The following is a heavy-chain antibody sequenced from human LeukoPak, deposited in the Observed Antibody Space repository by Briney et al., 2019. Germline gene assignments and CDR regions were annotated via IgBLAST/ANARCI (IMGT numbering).Heavy chain of an antibody. D-gene: IGHD3-16*01. V-gene: IGHV3-74*01. J-gene: IGHJ4*02. CDR2: INSDGSAT. CDR3: ARGYAWGDY. CDR1: GFTLSSYW. Sequence: GGSLRLSCAASGFTLSSYWMQWVRQAPGKGLVWVSRINSDGSATNYADSVKGRFTISRDNAKNTLYLQMNSLRAEDTAVYYCARGYAWGDYWGQGRLLTVSS.